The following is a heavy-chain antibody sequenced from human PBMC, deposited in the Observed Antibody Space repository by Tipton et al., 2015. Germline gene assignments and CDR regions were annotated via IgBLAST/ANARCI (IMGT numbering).Heavy chain of an antibody. CDR1: GGSVSSYY. CDR3: ARKRDGDYVGWFDP. V-gene: IGHV4-59*02. Sequence: TLSLTCTVSGGSVSSYYWSWVRQPPGKGLEWIGYIFSSGSTNYHPSLKSRVTISEDTSKNQFSLKLSSVTAADTAVYYCARKRDGDYVGWFDPWGQGTLVTVSS. CDR2: IFSSGST. J-gene: IGHJ5*02. D-gene: IGHD4-17*01.